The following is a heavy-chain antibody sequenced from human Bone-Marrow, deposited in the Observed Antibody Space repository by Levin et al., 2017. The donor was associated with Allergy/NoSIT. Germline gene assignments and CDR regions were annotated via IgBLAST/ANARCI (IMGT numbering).Heavy chain of an antibody. CDR3: ERENSKGLS. Sequence: GESLKISCAVSGFTLQDYWMNWVRQVPGKGLMWVSRINHDGSHTRYADSVRGRFTISRDNAKSTLSLQMHGLRDEDTDDYYGERENSKGLSWGQGSLVTVSS. CDR2: INHDGSHT. J-gene: IGHJ4*02. V-gene: IGHV3-74*01. CDR1: GFTLQDYW.